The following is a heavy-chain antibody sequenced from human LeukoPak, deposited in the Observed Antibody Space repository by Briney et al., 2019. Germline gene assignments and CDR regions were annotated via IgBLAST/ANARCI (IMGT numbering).Heavy chain of an antibody. J-gene: IGHJ4*02. D-gene: IGHD2-2*03. CDR2: IYYSGST. CDR3: ARHGYLLGAFDY. Sequence: SETLSLTCTVSGGSISSYYWSWIRQPPGKGLEWIGYIYYSGSTNYNPSLKSRVTISVDTSKNQFSLKLSSVPPADTAVYYCARHGYLLGAFDYWGQGTLVTVSS. CDR1: GGSISSYY. V-gene: IGHV4-59*08.